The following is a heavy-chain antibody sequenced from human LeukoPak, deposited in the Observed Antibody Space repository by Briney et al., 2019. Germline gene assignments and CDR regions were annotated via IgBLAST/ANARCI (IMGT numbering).Heavy chain of an antibody. J-gene: IGHJ4*02. CDR2: MNPNSGDT. CDR1: GYTFTSYE. Sequence: ASVKVSCKSSGYTFTSYEINWVRQATGQGLEWMGWMNPNSGDTGYAQKFQGRVTMTRDTSTSTAFMELSSLRSDDTAVYYCARGGRSGYYVLDHWGQGTLVTVSS. CDR3: ARGGRSGYYVLDH. D-gene: IGHD3-3*01. V-gene: IGHV1-8*01.